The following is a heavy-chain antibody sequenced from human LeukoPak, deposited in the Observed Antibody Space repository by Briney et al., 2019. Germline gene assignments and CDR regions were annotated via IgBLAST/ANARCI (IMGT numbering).Heavy chain of an antibody. CDR2: IYYSGST. CDR1: GGSISSYY. CDR3: AREIFMAWLDY. D-gene: IGHD3-3*01. Sequence: SETLSLTCTVSGGSISSYYWSWIRQPPGKGLEWIGYIYYSGSTNYNPSLKSRVTISVDTSKNQFSLKLSSVTAADTAVYYCAREIFMAWLDYWGQGTLVTVSS. J-gene: IGHJ4*02. V-gene: IGHV4-59*01.